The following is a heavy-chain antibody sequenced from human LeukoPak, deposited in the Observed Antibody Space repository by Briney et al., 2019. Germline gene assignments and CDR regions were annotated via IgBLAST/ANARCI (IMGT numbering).Heavy chain of an antibody. Sequence: PGGSLRLSCAASGFAFNSDAMGWVRQAPGKGLEWVSIISASGASPYYADSVKGRFTISRDNSKNTLYLQMNSLRAEDTAVYYCAKRAVAGTYYFDHWGQGTLVTVSS. J-gene: IGHJ4*02. CDR1: GFAFNSDA. D-gene: IGHD6-19*01. V-gene: IGHV3-23*01. CDR2: ISASGASP. CDR3: AKRAVAGTYYFDH.